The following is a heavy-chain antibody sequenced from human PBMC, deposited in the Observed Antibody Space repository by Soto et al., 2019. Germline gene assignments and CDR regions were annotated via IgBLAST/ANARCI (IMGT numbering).Heavy chain of an antibody. D-gene: IGHD1-26*01. CDR1: GGTFSSYT. CDR2: IIPILGIA. CDR3: AREYSGSYYFDY. V-gene: IGHV1-69*04. Sequence: SLKVSCKASGGTFSSYTISWVRQAPGQGLEWMGRIIPILGIANYAQKFQGRVTITADKSTSTAYMELSSLRSEDTAVYYCAREYSGSYYFDYWGQGTLVTVSS. J-gene: IGHJ4*02.